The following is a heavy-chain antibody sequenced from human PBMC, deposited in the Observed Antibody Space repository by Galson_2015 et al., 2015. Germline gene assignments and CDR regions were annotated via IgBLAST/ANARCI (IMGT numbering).Heavy chain of an antibody. CDR3: AKSHIFVVVPAAINY. D-gene: IGHD2-2*01. J-gene: IGHJ4*02. Sequence: LRLSCAASGFTFSSYAMSWVRQAPGKGLEWVSAISGSGGSTYYADSVKGRFTISRDNSKNTLYLQMNSLRAEDTAVYYCAKSHIFVVVPAAINYWGQGTLATVSS. CDR2: ISGSGGST. V-gene: IGHV3-23*01. CDR1: GFTFSSYA.